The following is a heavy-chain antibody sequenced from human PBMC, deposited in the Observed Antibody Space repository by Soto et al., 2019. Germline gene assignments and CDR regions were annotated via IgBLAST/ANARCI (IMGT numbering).Heavy chain of an antibody. CDR1: SDSISSYY. CDR2: ISYSGST. J-gene: IGHJ5*02. V-gene: IGHV4-59*01. D-gene: IGHD3-22*01. CDR3: ARVGPWVPYYYDSSPYTFENWFDP. Sequence: PSETLSLTCTGCSDSISSYYGSWIRQPPGKRLEWIGYISYSGSTDYNPSLKSRVTISGDTSKNQFSLKVSSVTAADTAVYYCARVGPWVPYYYDSSPYTFENWFDPWGQGTLVTVSS.